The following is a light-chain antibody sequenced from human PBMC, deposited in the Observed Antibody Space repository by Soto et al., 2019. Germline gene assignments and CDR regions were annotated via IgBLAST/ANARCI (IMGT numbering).Light chain of an antibody. CDR3: QQYESYSPLT. CDR1: QSLRSW. J-gene: IGKJ4*02. V-gene: IGKV1-5*01. Sequence: DIQMTHSPSILSASVGDRVTITCRASQSLRSWLAWYQQKPGKAPKLLIYDAYSLESGVPSRFSGRRSGTEFTLTIAGLQPEDFATYSCQQYESYSPLTFGGGTKVEIK. CDR2: DAY.